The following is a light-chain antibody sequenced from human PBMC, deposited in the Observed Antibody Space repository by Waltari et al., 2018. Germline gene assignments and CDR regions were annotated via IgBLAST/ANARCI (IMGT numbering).Light chain of an antibody. Sequence: DIQLTQSPSFLSASVGDRAPITCRASQDISSHLAWYQQKPGKAPKLLIYAASTLQSGVPSRFSGSGSGTEFTLTISSLQPEDFATYYCHQLNSYRAFGPGAKVEIK. CDR3: HQLNSYRA. CDR2: AAS. J-gene: IGKJ3*01. V-gene: IGKV1-9*01. CDR1: QDISSH.